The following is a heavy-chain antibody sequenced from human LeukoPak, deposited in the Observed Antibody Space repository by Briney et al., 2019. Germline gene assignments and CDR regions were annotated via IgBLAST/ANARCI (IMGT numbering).Heavy chain of an antibody. J-gene: IGHJ6*02. CDR3: ARDDNMDV. CDR1: GYTFTDYY. CDR2: INPNSGGT. Sequence: GGSVNVSCKASGYTFTDYYLHWVRQAPGQGLEWMGWINPNSGGTNFAQKFQGRVTMTRDTSISTAYMELTRLRSDDTAVYYCARDDNMDVWGQGTTLTVSS. V-gene: IGHV1-2*02.